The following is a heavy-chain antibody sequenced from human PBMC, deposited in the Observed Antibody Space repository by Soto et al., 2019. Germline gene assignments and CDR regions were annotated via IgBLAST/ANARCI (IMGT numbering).Heavy chain of an antibody. CDR1: GFTFSSYA. CDR3: ARDGYYDFWSGYNNWFDP. J-gene: IGHJ5*02. CDR2: ISYDGSNK. Sequence: QVQLVESGGGVVQPGRSLRLSCAASGFTFSSYAMHWVRQAPGKGLEWVADISYDGSNKYYADSVKGRFTISRDNSKNTLYLQMNSLRAEDTAVYYCARDGYYDFWSGYNNWFDPWGQGTLVTVSS. D-gene: IGHD3-3*01. V-gene: IGHV3-30-3*01.